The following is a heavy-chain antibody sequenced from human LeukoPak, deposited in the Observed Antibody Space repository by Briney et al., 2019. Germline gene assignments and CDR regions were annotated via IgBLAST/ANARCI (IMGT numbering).Heavy chain of an antibody. CDR2: MNPNSGNT. CDR1: GYTFTSYD. J-gene: IGHJ6*03. D-gene: IGHD6-13*01. CDR3: AREVAAAGSLDYYYYYMDV. Sequence: ASVKVSCKASGYTFTSYDISWVRQATGQGLEWMGWMNPNSGNTGYAQKFQGRVTMTRNTSISTAYMELSSLRSEDTAVYYCAREVAAAGSLDYYYYYMDVWGKGTTVTVSS. V-gene: IGHV1-8*01.